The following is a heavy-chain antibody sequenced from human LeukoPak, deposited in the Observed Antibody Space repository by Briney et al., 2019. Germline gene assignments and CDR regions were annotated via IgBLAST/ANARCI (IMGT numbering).Heavy chain of an antibody. V-gene: IGHV4-59*01. CDR2: IYYSGST. CDR3: ARVRSSSWYFDY. D-gene: IGHD6-13*01. J-gene: IGHJ4*02. CDR1: GGSISSYY. Sequence: SETLSLTCTVSGGSISSYYWSWIRQPQGKGLEWIGYIYYSGSTNYNPSLKSRVTISVDTSKNQFSLKLSSVTAADTAVYYCARVRSSSWYFDYWGQGTLVTVSS.